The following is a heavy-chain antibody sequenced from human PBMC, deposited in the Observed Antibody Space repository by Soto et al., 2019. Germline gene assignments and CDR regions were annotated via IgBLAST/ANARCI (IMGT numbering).Heavy chain of an antibody. Sequence: PSETLSLTCTVSGGSISSSSYYWGWIRQPPGKGLEWIGSIYYSGSTYYNPSLKSRVTISVDTSKNQFSLKLSSVTAADTAVYYCARDGIGRDGYNYGYWGQGTLVTVSS. CDR1: GGSISSSSYY. D-gene: IGHD5-12*01. V-gene: IGHV4-39*02. CDR3: ARDGIGRDGYNYGY. CDR2: IYYSGST. J-gene: IGHJ4*02.